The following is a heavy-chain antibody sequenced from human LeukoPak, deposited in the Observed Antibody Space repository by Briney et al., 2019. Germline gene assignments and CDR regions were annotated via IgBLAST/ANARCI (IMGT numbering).Heavy chain of an antibody. CDR1: GGSFSGYY. CDR3: ARGRIKYSSYWSFDY. CDR2: INHSGST. Sequence: SETLSLTCAVYGGSFSGYYWSWIRQPPGKGLEWIGEINHSGSTNYNPSLKSRVTISVDTSKNQFSLKLSSVTAADTAVYYCARGRIKYSSYWSFDYWGQGTLVTVSS. J-gene: IGHJ4*02. D-gene: IGHD2-8*02. V-gene: IGHV4-34*01.